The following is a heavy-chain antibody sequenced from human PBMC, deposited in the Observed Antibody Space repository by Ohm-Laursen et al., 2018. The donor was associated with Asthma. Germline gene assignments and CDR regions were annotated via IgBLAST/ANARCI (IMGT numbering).Heavy chain of an antibody. CDR3: ARYGSVISWFDP. D-gene: IGHD3-10*01. CDR1: GGSISSGGYY. CDR2: IYYSGST. V-gene: IGHV4-31*03. J-gene: IGHJ5*02. Sequence: TLSLTCTVSGGSISSGGYYWSWIRQHPGKGLEWIGYIYYSGSTYYNPSLKSRVTISVDTSKNQFSLKLSSVTAADTAVYYCARYGSVISWFDPWGQGTLVTVSS.